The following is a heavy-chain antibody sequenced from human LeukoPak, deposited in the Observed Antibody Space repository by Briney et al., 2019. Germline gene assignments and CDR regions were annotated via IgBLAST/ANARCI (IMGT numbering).Heavy chain of an antibody. J-gene: IGHJ4*02. CDR3: AKDVSGQAY. D-gene: IGHD3-3*01. CDR2: IRNDGYRK. V-gene: IGHV3-30*02. Sequence: GGSLRLSCTASGFTLSNYGMHWVRQAPGEGLEWLALIRNDGYRKHYADSVKGRFTISRDIFKNTLYLQMNNLRPEDTAVYYCAKDVSGQAYWGQGTLLTVPS. CDR1: GFTLSNYG.